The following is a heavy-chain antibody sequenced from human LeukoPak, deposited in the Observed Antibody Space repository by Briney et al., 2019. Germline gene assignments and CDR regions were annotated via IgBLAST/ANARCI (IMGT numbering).Heavy chain of an antibody. D-gene: IGHD4-17*01. CDR1: GFTFDDYA. Sequence: GGSLRLSCAASGFTFDDYAMHWVRQAPGKGLEWVSGISWNSGSIGYADSVKGRFTICRDNAKNSLYLQMNSLRAEDTALYYCAKDAYGDYGSDYDYWGQGTLVTVSS. J-gene: IGHJ4*02. CDR2: ISWNSGSI. V-gene: IGHV3-9*01. CDR3: AKDAYGDYGSDYDY.